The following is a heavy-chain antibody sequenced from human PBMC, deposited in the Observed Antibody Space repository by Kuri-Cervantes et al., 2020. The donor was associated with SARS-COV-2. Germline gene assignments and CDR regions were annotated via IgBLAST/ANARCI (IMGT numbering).Heavy chain of an antibody. D-gene: IGHD3-22*01. J-gene: IGHJ3*02. CDR2: IYTSGST. V-gene: IGHV4-61*02. CDR1: GGSISSGSHY. Sequence: LRLSCTVSGGSISSGSHYWSWIRQPAGKGLEWIGRIYTSGSTNYNPSLKSRVTISVDTSKNQFSLKLSSVTAADTAVYYCAREYYYDSSGSYFYGFDIWGQGTMVTVSS. CDR3: AREYYYDSSGSYFYGFDI.